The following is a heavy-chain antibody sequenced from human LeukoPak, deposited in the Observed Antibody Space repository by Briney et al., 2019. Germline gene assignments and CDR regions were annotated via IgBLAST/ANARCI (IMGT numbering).Heavy chain of an antibody. CDR3: ATALVPAAIDAFEI. CDR1: GYTLTELS. D-gene: IGHD2-2*02. Sequence: GASVKVSCKVSGYTLTELSMHWVRQAPGKGLEWMGGFDPEDGETIYAQKFQGRVTMTEDTSTDTAYMELSSLTSEDTAVYYCATALVPAAIDAFEIWAKGQWSPSLQ. V-gene: IGHV1-24*01. CDR2: FDPEDGET. J-gene: IGHJ3*02.